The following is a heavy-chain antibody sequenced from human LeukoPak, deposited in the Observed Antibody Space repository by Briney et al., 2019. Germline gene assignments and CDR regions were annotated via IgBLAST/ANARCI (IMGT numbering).Heavy chain of an antibody. CDR2: IYYSGST. Sequence: PSETLSLTCTVSGGSISSSSYYWGWIRQPPGKGLEWIGSIYYSGSTYYNPSLKSRVTISVDTSKNQFSLKLSSVTAADTAVYYCAIGGDDVPSDAFDIWGQGTMVTVSS. CDR1: GGSISSSSYY. D-gene: IGHD3-10*01. CDR3: AIGGDDVPSDAFDI. V-gene: IGHV4-39*07. J-gene: IGHJ3*02.